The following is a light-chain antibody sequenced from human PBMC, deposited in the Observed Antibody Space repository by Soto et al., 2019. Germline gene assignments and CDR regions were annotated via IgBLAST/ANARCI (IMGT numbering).Light chain of an antibody. J-gene: IGKJ4*01. CDR3: QKYDSALSLT. CDR1: HGIGSY. V-gene: IGKV1-27*01. CDR2: AAS. Sequence: DIQMTQSPSSLSAFVGDRVTISCRASHGIGSYVAWLQQKPGKAPKVLIYAASTLHSGVPSRFSGSGSGTDLTLTINGLQPEDVATYYCQKYDSALSLTFGGGTKVEIK.